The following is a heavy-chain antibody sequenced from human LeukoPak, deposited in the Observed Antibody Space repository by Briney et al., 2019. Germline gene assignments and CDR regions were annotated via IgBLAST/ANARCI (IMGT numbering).Heavy chain of an antibody. D-gene: IGHD3-3*01. Sequence: GGSLRLSCAASGFTFSTYAMSWVRQAPGKGLEWVPAISASGGNTYYADSVKGRFTISRDSSKNTLYLQLNSLRAEDTAVYYCAKDQAVIIKYYFDYWGQGTLVTVSS. CDR2: ISASGGNT. CDR1: GFTFSTYA. J-gene: IGHJ4*02. CDR3: AKDQAVIIKYYFDY. V-gene: IGHV3-23*01.